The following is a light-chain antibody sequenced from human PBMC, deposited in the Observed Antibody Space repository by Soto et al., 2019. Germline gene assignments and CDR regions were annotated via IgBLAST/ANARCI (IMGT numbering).Light chain of an antibody. Sequence: DVKMTQSPSSLSATVGDRVTITCQASQDISNQLNWFQQKPGKAPKLLIYDASNLERGVPSRFSGSGSGTDFTFTISSLEPEDIATYYCQQYDNLPLTFGGGTKVDIK. V-gene: IGKV1-33*01. CDR3: QQYDNLPLT. CDR2: DAS. CDR1: QDISNQ. J-gene: IGKJ4*01.